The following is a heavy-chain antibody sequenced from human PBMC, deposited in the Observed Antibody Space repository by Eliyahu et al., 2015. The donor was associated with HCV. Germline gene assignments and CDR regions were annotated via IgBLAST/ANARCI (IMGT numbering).Heavy chain of an antibody. Sequence: EVQLVESGGGLVQPGRSLRLSCTASGFTFGXYAMSWFRXXPGRGLGWVGFIRSKAYGGTTEYAASVKGRFTISRDDSKSIAYLQMNSLKTEDTAVYYCTRSPHLMGDIVVVPAAIFGDDAFDIWGQGTMVTVSS. CDR2: IRSKAYGGTT. CDR3: TRSPHLMGDIVVVPAAIFGDDAFDI. CDR1: GFTFGXYA. J-gene: IGHJ3*02. V-gene: IGHV3-49*03. D-gene: IGHD2-2*02.